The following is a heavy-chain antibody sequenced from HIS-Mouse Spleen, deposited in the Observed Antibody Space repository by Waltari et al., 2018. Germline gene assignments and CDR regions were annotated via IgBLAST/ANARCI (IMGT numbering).Heavy chain of an antibody. CDR3: ARRVGSYYGVYYYGMDV. CDR2: IYPGDSDT. D-gene: IGHD3-10*01. J-gene: IGHJ6*02. V-gene: IGHV5-51*01. CDR1: GYSFTSYW. Sequence: EVQLVQSGAEVKTPGESLKISCKGSGYSFTSYWIGWVLQMPGEGLEWMGIIYPGDSDTRYSPSFQGQVTISADKSISTAYLQWSSLKASDTAMYYCARRVGSYYGVYYYGMDVWGQGTTVTVSS.